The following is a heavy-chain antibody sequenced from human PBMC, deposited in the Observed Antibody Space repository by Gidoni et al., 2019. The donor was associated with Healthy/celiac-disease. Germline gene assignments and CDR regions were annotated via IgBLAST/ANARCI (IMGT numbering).Heavy chain of an antibody. CDR2: ILYDGSKK. D-gene: IGHD3-22*01. V-gene: IGHV3-30*03. Sequence: QVQLVESGGGVVQPGRSLRLSCAASGFNFSNYVMHWVRQAPGKGLEWVAIILYDGSKKYYADSVKGRFTISRDNSKNTLYLRMNSLRPEDTAVYYCARDQNPWHYDSSGYLPNAFDFWGQGTMVSVSS. J-gene: IGHJ3*01. CDR3: ARDQNPWHYDSSGYLPNAFDF. CDR1: GFNFSNYV.